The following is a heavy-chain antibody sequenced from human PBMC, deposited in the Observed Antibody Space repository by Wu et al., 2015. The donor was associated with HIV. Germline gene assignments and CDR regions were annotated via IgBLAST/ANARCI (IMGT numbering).Heavy chain of an antibody. J-gene: IGHJ4*02. CDR2: IIPMFKRP. CDR3: ARNVPLLGQV. CDR1: GGTFDSFA. V-gene: IGHV1-69*01. D-gene: IGHD2-15*01. Sequence: QVQLVQSGAEVKKPGASVKVSCKASGGTFDSFAVSWVRQVPGQGLQWLGGIIPMFKRPNYADGLEHRLTITVDESSASVYMELRGLRSGDTALYYCARNVPLLGQVWGQGTLVTVSS.